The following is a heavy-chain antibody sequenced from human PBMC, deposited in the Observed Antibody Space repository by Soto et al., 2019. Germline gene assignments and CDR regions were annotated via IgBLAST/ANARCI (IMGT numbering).Heavy chain of an antibody. J-gene: IGHJ6*02. CDR3: ASAMTGTHTYYGMDV. D-gene: IGHD1-20*01. CDR1: GGSISSGGYY. V-gene: IGHV4-31*03. CDR2: TYCSGST. Sequence: QVQLQESGPGLVKPSQTLSLTCTVSGGSISSGGYYWSRNPPDQGMGLEWIGYTYCSGSTYYNPTLKIRVTMSVNPSKNQCSLMLTSVTAADTGVYYGASAMTGTHTYYGMDVWGQGTTVTVSS.